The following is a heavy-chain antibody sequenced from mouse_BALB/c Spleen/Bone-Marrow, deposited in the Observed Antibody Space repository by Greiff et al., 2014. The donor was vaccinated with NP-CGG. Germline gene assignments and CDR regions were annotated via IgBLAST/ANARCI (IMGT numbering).Heavy chain of an antibody. J-gene: IGHJ4*01. V-gene: IGHV1-69*01. CDR3: ARGGHDFSLDY. CDR1: GYTFTDKW. CDR2: IDTSDSYT. D-gene: IGHD2-4*01. Sequence: QVQLQQSGAEFVMPGASVKMSCKASGYTFTDKWMHWVKQRPGQGLEWIGAIDTSDSYTNYNQKFKGKASLTVDASSSTAYMHLSSLTSDDSAVYYCARGGHDFSLDYWGQGTSVIVSS.